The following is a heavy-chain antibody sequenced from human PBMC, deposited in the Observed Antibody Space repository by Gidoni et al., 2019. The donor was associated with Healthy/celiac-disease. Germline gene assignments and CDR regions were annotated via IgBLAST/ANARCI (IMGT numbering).Heavy chain of an antibody. CDR3: ARDLGGYNSNY. J-gene: IGHJ4*02. Sequence: QVQLVQSGYEVKKPGSSVKVSCKASGCTFCSYTISWVRQAPGQGLEWRGRIIPILGIANYAQKFQGRVTITAEKSTSTAYMGLSSLRSEDTAVYYCARDLGGYNSNYWGQGTLVTVSS. D-gene: IGHD5-12*01. CDR2: IIPILGIA. CDR1: GCTFCSYT. V-gene: IGHV1-69*08.